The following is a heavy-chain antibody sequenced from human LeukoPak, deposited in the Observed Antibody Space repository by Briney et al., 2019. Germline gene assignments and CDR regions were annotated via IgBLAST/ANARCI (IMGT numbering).Heavy chain of an antibody. V-gene: IGHV3-23*01. CDR2: ISSSGGNT. Sequence: GGSLRLTCAASGFTFSSYSMSWVRQAPGKGLEWVSSISSSGGNTYYPDSVKGRFTISRDNSKNTMYLQMNSLRAEDTAVYYCAKDRPTWPIDYWGQGTLVTVSS. CDR3: AKDRPTWPIDY. D-gene: IGHD5-12*01. J-gene: IGHJ4*02. CDR1: GFTFSSYS.